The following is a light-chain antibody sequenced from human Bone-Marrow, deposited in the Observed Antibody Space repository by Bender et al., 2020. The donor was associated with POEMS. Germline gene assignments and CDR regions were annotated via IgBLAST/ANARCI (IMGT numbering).Light chain of an antibody. CDR2: DVS. CDR3: QAWDRVSVV. V-gene: IGLV2-14*03. J-gene: IGLJ2*01. Sequence: QSALTQSASVSGSPGQSITISCTGTSSDVGGYNYVAWYQQHPGKVPKLLIYDVSLRASGVPIRFSASKSGSTASLTISGLQAMDEADYYCQAWDRVSVVFGGGTKLTVL. CDR1: SSDVGGYNY.